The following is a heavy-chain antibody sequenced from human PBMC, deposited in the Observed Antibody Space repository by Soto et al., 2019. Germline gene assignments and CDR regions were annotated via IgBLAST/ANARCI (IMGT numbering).Heavy chain of an antibody. V-gene: IGHV3-23*01. D-gene: IGHD1-26*01. J-gene: IGHJ3*01. CDR3: AKDHSGTYIPDDFGV. CDR2: ISGSGGAV. CDR1: GFPFRTYA. Sequence: GGSLRLSCAASGFPFRTYAMSWVRQAPGKGLEWVSTISGSGGAVYQPDSVKGRFTISRDNSKNTLFLQMNSLRAEDTAIYYCAKDHSGTYIPDDFGVWGQGTMVTVSS.